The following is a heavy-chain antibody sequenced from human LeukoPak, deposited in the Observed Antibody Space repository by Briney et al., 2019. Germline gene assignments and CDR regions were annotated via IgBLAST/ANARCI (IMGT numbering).Heavy chain of an antibody. CDR3: ARGVYIAAAQYGY. J-gene: IGHJ4*02. CDR1: GGSISSYY. D-gene: IGHD6-13*01. Sequence: SETLSLTCAVSGGSISSYYWSWIRQPPGKGLEWNGYIYYSGTTHYNPSLKSRVTISVDTSKNQFSLKLSSVTAADTAVYYCARGVYIAAAQYGYWGQGTLVTVSS. V-gene: IGHV4-59*01. CDR2: IYYSGTT.